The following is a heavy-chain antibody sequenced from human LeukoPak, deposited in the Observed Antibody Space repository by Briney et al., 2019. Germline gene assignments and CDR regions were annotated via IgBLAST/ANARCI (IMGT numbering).Heavy chain of an antibody. V-gene: IGHV3-30*18. J-gene: IGHJ3*02. CDR2: ISYDGSNK. CDR1: GFTFSSYG. CDR3: AKGPVTTGEDAFDI. Sequence: GRSLRLSCAASGFTFSSYGMHWVRQAPGKGLEWXAVISYDGSNKYYADSVKGRFTISRDNSQNTLYLQMNSLRAEDTAVYYCAKGPVTTGEDAFDIWGQGTMVTVSS. D-gene: IGHD1-1*01.